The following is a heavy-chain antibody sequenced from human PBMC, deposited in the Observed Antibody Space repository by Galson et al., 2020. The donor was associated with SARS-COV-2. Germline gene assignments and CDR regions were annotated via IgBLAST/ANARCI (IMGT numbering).Heavy chain of an antibody. J-gene: IGHJ6*02. V-gene: IGHV4-59*01. CDR1: GGSISPYY. D-gene: IGHD3-10*01. Sequence: ASETLSLTCTASGGSISPYYWSWIRQPPGKGLELIGYIYYSGSTNYNPSLKSRVTITVDRSKNQFSLKLSSVTAADTAVYYWARVFRGLDVWGQGTTVTVPS. CDR2: IYYSGST. CDR3: ARVFRGLDV.